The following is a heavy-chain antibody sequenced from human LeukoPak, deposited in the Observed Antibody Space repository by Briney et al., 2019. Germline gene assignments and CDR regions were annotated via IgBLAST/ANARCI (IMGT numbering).Heavy chain of an antibody. V-gene: IGHV4-34*01. CDR1: GGSFSAYY. Sequence: SETLSLTCAVYGGSFSAYYWSWIRQPPGKGLEWIGEINHSGSTNYNPSLKRRLTISVDKSKNQFPLEDSPVTAAYTASYYCARATGTGTTFLGLGTNWFDSWGEGALVTVSS. CDR3: ARATGTGTTFLGLGTNWFDS. D-gene: IGHD1-14*01. J-gene: IGHJ5*01. CDR2: INHSGST.